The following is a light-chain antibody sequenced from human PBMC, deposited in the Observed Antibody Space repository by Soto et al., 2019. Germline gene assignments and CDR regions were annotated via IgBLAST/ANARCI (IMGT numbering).Light chain of an antibody. J-gene: IGLJ1*01. CDR2: EVS. CDR1: SSDVGGYNY. CDR3: SSYTSSSINV. V-gene: IGLV2-14*01. Sequence: QSALTQPASVSGSPGQSVTISCTGTSSDVGGYNYVSWYQQHPGEAPKLMIYEVSNRPSGVSNRFSGSKSGNTASLTISGLQDEDEADYYCSSYTSSSINVFGTGTKLTVL.